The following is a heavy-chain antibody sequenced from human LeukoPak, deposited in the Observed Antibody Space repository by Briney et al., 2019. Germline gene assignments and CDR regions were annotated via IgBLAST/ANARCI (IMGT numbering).Heavy chain of an antibody. CDR2: INHSGSA. J-gene: IGHJ3*02. Sequence: TSETLSLTCGVYGGSFSGDYWSWVRQPPGKGLEWIGEINHSGSASYNPSLKSRVTISVDTFKIQFSLKLSSVTATDTAVYYCARMRDNWNVCVFDIWGQGTMVTVSS. CDR1: GGSFSGDY. V-gene: IGHV4-34*01. CDR3: ARMRDNWNVCVFDI. D-gene: IGHD1-1*01.